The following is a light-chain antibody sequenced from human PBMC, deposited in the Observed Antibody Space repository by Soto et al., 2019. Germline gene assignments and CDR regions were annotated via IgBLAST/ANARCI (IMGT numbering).Light chain of an antibody. CDR1: QSVSSSD. J-gene: IGKJ2*01. V-gene: IGKV3-20*01. CDR2: GAS. CDR3: HQYGVSPLYT. Sequence: EIVLTQSPGTLSLSPGDRATLSCRDSQSVSSSDLAWYQQKPGQAPRLLIYGASTRATVIPDRFSGSGSGTDFTLSISRLEPEYFAVYDGHQYGVSPLYTFDQGTKLEIK.